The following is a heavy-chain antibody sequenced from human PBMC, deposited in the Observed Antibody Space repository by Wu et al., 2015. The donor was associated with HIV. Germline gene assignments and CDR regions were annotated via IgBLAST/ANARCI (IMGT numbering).Heavy chain of an antibody. CDR3: VKARGSGAYHFFYLDV. V-gene: IGHV1-18*01. CDR1: GYAFSRHG. J-gene: IGHJ6*03. CDR2: ISAGNGDT. D-gene: IGHD3-10*01. Sequence: QLEQPGVEVQKPGAALKVSCKASGYAFSRHGISWVRQAPGQGLEWVGWISAGNGDTTYAQKFQGRVTLTRDISATTVFLEFGSLYSDDRAVYYCVKARGSGAYHFFYLDVWGEGTSVSVSS.